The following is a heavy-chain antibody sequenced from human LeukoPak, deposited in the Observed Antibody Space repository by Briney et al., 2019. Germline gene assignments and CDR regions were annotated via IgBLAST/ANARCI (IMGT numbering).Heavy chain of an antibody. CDR1: GVTFSSYC. CDR2: IKQDGSEK. CDR3: ARDGDTAMVYGMDV. V-gene: IGHV3-7*01. J-gene: IGHJ6*02. D-gene: IGHD5-18*01. Sequence: GGSVRLSCAASGVTFSSYCISWVRQAPGKGLEWVGDIKQDGSEKYYVDSVKGRFTISRDNAKNSLYLQMNSLRAEDTAVYYCARDGDTAMVYGMDVWGQGTTVTVSS.